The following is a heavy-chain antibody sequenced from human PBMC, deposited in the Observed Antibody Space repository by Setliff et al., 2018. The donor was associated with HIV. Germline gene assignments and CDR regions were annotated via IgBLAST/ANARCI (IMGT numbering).Heavy chain of an antibody. Sequence: SVKVSCKASGYTFTSYAMHWVRQAPGQGLEWMGGIIPIFGTANHAQTFQGRVTMTWDTSTTTVYMELRSLRSEDTAVYFCARSPSARLYFDYWGQGTLVTVSS. CDR2: IIPIFGTA. CDR1: GYTFTSYA. CDR3: ARSPSARLYFDY. J-gene: IGHJ4*02. V-gene: IGHV1-69*06.